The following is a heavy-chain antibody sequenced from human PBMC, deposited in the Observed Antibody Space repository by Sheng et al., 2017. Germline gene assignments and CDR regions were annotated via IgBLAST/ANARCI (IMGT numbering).Heavy chain of an antibody. J-gene: IGHJ4*02. Sequence: QVQLQESGPGLVKPSETLSLTCTVSGGSISSYYWSWIRQPPGKGLEWIGYIYYSGSTNYNPSLKSRVTISVDTSKNQFSLKLSSVTAADTAVYYCARISRTYDFWSGYYHEGRFDYWGQGNPGSPSPQ. CDR3: ARISRTYDFWSGYYHEGRFDY. CDR2: IYYSGST. CDR1: GGSISSYY. D-gene: IGHD3-3*01. V-gene: IGHV4-59*01.